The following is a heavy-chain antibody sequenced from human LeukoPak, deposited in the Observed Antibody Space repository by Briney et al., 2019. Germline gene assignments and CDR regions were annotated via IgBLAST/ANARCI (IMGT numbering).Heavy chain of an antibody. J-gene: IGHJ2*01. CDR1: GLTFSSYG. CDR3: AKDLGGGSGCYDL. V-gene: IGHV3-30*18. CDR2: ISYDGSNK. D-gene: IGHD6-19*01. Sequence: GGSLRLSCAASGLTFSSYGMHWVRQAPGKGLEWVAIISYDGSNKYYADSVQGRFTISRDNSKNTLYLQMNSLRAEDTAVYYCAKDLGGGSGCYDLWGRGTLVTVSS.